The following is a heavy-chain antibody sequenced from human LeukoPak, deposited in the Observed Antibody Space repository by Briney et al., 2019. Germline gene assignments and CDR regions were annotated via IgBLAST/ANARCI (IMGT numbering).Heavy chain of an antibody. Sequence: SETLSLTCTVSGGSISSSSYYWSWIRQPPGKGLEWIGDIYYSGSTYYNPSLKRRVTISVDTSKNQFSLKLSSVTAADTAVYYCARYYSLYYYMDVWGKGTTVTVSS. J-gene: IGHJ6*03. D-gene: IGHD3-10*01. CDR1: GGSISSSSYY. V-gene: IGHV4-30-4*08. CDR3: ARYYSLYYYMDV. CDR2: IYYSGST.